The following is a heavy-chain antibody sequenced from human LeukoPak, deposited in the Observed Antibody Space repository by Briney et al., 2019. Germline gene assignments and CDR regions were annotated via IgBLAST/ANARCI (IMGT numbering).Heavy chain of an antibody. D-gene: IGHD3-22*01. CDR2: ISGGGGST. Sequence: SGGSLRLSCAASGFTFSSYAMSWVRQAPGKGLEWVSAISGGGGSTYYADSVKGRFTISRDNSKNTLYLQMNSLRAEDTAVYYCANCGSGYYYLGTYYFDYWGQGTLVTVSS. CDR3: ANCGSGYYYLGTYYFDY. J-gene: IGHJ4*02. V-gene: IGHV3-23*01. CDR1: GFTFSSYA.